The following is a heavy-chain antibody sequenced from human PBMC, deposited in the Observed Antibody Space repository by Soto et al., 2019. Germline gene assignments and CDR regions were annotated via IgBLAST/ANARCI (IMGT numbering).Heavy chain of an antibody. CDR2: INAYDGNT. V-gene: IGHV1-18*01. Sequence: QVQLVQSGAEVRKPGASVKVSCKASGYTFLSYGITWVRQAPGQGLEWMGWINAYDGNTNYAQKLQGRVTMTTDTPTTTAYMALRSLRSDDTAVYYCARSPRSGSRFDYWGQGTLVTVSS. CDR1: GYTFLSYG. CDR3: ARSPRSGSRFDY. D-gene: IGHD1-26*01. J-gene: IGHJ4*02.